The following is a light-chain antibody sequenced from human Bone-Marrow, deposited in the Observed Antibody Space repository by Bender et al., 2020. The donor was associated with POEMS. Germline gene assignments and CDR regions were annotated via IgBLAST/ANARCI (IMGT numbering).Light chain of an antibody. CDR3: CSYAGYYTPFV. J-gene: IGLJ1*01. Sequence: QSALTQPRSVSGSPGQSVTISCTGTSSDVGGNVYVSWYQQRPGKVPELLIYDVSQRPAGVPHRFSGSRSGDTASLTISGLQPEDEADYYCCSYAGYYTPFVFGTGTKVTV. V-gene: IGLV2-11*01. CDR2: DVS. CDR1: SSDVGGNVY.